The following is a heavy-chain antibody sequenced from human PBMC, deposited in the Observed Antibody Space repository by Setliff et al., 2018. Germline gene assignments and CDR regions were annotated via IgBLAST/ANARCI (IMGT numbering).Heavy chain of an antibody. V-gene: IGHV3-33*08. J-gene: IGHJ4*02. CDR3: ARDITKWGYFFDY. Sequence: GGSLRLSCVASGFTFNTYCMTWVRQAPGKGLEWVAVILFDGSRNYYADSVKGRFTISRDNSKNTLYLQMNSLRAEDTAVYYCARDITKWGYFFDYWGLGTLVTVSS. D-gene: IGHD3-10*01. CDR2: ILFDGSRN. CDR1: GFTFNTYC.